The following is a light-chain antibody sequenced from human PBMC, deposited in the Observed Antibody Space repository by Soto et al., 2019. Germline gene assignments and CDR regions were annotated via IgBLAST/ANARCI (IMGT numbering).Light chain of an antibody. V-gene: IGKV3D-15*01. Sequence: EIVMTQSPATLSLSPGERATLSCRASQSVNGKLAWYQHKPGQAPRLLIYGASSRATGIPDRFSGSGSGTDFTLTISSLQPEDVATYYCQQSYNTPWTFGQGTKVDIK. CDR1: QSVNGK. CDR3: QQSYNTPWT. CDR2: GAS. J-gene: IGKJ1*01.